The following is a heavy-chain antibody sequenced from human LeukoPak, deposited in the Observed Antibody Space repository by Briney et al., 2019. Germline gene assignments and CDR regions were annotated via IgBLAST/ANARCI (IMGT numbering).Heavy chain of an antibody. V-gene: IGHV4-38-2*02. CDR1: GYSISSGYY. D-gene: IGHD3-10*01. Sequence: PSETLSLTCTVSGYSISSGYYWGWIRQPPGKGLEWIGSIYYSGSTYYNPSLKSRVTISVDTSKNQFSLKLSSVTAADTAVYYCARARLIGIWFGYMDVWGKGTTVTVSS. CDR3: ARARLIGIWFGYMDV. CDR2: IYYSGST. J-gene: IGHJ6*03.